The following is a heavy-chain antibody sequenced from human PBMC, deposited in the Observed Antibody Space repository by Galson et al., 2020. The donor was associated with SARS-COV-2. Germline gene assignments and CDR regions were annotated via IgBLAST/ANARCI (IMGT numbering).Heavy chain of an antibody. CDR2: IYYSGST. Sequence: ASETLSLPCTVSGGSVTSGTYYWAWIRQRPGKGLEWVGSIYYSGSTYYNPSLTSRASISLDTSENQFSLKLRSVPAADTAVYYCARDGGWERYDSPGGCDYWGQGTLVTVSS. J-gene: IGHJ4*02. CDR3: ARDGGWERYDSPGGCDY. V-gene: IGHV4-31*03. D-gene: IGHD3-22*01. CDR1: GGSVTSGTYY.